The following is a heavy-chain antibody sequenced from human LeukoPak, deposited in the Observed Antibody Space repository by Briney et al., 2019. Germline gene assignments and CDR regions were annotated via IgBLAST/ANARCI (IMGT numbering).Heavy chain of an antibody. CDR2: INHSGST. Sequence: KPSETLSLTCAVYGGSFSGYYWSWIRQPPGKGLEWIGEINHSGSTNYNPSLKSRVTISVDTSKNQFSLKLSSVTAADTAVYYCARGLGYNSSWYPWFDPWGQGTLVTVSS. D-gene: IGHD6-13*01. CDR1: GGSFSGYY. CDR3: ARGLGYNSSWYPWFDP. J-gene: IGHJ5*02. V-gene: IGHV4-34*01.